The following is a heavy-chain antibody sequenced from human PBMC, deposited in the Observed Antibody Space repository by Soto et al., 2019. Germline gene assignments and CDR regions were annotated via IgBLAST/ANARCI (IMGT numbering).Heavy chain of an antibody. V-gene: IGHV3-30*18. Sequence: QVQLAESGGGVVQPGRSLSLSCIGSGFRFSDYGMHWVRQAPGKGLEWVAMMSFDGTYKYSADSVKGRFIISRDNSKNTLYLQMNSLRAEDTAVYYCAKDRRDGEYNSVYDFWGQGTLVTVSS. CDR2: MSFDGTYK. CDR3: AKDRRDGEYNSVYDF. D-gene: IGHD4-17*01. J-gene: IGHJ4*02. CDR1: GFRFSDYG.